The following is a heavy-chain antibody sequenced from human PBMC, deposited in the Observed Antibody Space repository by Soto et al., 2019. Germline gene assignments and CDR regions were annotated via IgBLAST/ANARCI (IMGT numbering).Heavy chain of an antibody. CDR2: IYYSGST. J-gene: IGHJ5*02. CDR3: ARSTPTVTIGGWFDP. CDR1: GGSISSGDYY. V-gene: IGHV4-30-4*01. Sequence: SETLSLTCTVSGGSISSGDYYWSWIRQPPGKGLEWIGYIYYSGSTYYNPSLKSRVTISVDTSKNQFSLKLSSVTAADTAVYYCARSTPTVTIGGWFDPWGQGTLVTVSS. D-gene: IGHD4-17*01.